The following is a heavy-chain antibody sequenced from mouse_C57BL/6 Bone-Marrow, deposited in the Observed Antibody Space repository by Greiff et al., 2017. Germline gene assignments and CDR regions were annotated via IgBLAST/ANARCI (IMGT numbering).Heavy chain of an antibody. V-gene: IGHV1-69*01. Sequence: VQLQQPGAELVMPGASVKLSCKASGYTFTSYWMHWVKQRPGQGPEWIGEIDPSDSYTNYNQKFKGKSTLTVDKSSSTAYMQLSSLTSEDSAVYYCARWDYGSSLDYWGQGTTLTVSS. CDR2: IDPSDSYT. CDR1: GYTFTSYW. CDR3: ARWDYGSSLDY. J-gene: IGHJ2*01. D-gene: IGHD1-1*01.